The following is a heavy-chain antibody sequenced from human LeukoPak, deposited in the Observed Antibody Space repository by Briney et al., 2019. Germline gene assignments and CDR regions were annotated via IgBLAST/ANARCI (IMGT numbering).Heavy chain of an antibody. CDR3: TSLWMGY. Sequence: GGSLRLSCAASGFTFNNARMTWARQAPGKGLEWVGRIKSITDGGTTDYAAPVKGRFTISRDDSKNTLSLQMNNLKTEDTAVYYCTSLWMGYWGQGTLVTVSS. V-gene: IGHV3-15*01. J-gene: IGHJ4*02. D-gene: IGHD2-21*01. CDR2: IKSITDGGTT. CDR1: GFTFNNAR.